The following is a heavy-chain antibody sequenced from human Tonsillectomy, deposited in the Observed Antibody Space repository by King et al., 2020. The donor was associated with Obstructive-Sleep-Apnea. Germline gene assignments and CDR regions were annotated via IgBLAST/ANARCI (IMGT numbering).Heavy chain of an antibody. CDR2: IYYIGST. CDR1: GGSISTTSYY. V-gene: IGHV4-39*07. J-gene: IGHJ5*02. CDR3: ARIWRAVAYNWFDP. Sequence: QLQESGPGLVKPSETLSLTCTVSGGSISTTSYYWGWIIQPPGKGLDWIGSIYYIGSTYYNPSLKSRVTISVDTSKNRFSLKLYSLTAADTAIYYCARIWRAVAYNWFDPWGQGTLVTVSS. D-gene: IGHD1-26*01.